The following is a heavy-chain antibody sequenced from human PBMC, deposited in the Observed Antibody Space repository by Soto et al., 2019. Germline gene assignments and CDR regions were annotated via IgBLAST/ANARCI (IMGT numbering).Heavy chain of an antibody. D-gene: IGHD6-19*01. CDR2: ISSSSTTI. CDR1: GFPFSSYN. J-gene: IGHJ3*02. V-gene: IGHV3-48*01. Sequence: EVQLVESGGGLVQPGGSRRLSCAASGFPFSSYNMNWVRQAPGKGLEWVSYISSSSTTIYYADSVKGRFTISRDNAKNSLYLQMNSLRAEDTAVYYCARAKQWLAGAFDIWGQGTMVTVSS. CDR3: ARAKQWLAGAFDI.